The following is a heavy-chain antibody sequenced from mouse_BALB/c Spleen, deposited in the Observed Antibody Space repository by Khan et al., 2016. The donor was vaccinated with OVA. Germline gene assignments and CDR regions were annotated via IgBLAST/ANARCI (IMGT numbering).Heavy chain of an antibody. D-gene: IGHD2-3*01. CDR2: ISTYSGNT. Sequence: QVQLKQSGPELVRPGVSVKISCKGSGYTFTDYAMYWVKQSHAKSLEWIGLISTYSGNTNYNQKFKGKATMTVDKSSSTAYMELARLTSEDSAIYYCASPACDVYYDYWGQGTTLTVSS. CDR1: GYTFTDYA. J-gene: IGHJ2*01. CDR3: ASPACDVYYDY. V-gene: IGHV1S137*01.